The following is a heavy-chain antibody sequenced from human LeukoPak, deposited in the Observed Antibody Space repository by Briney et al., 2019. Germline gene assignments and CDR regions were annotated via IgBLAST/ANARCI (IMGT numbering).Heavy chain of an antibody. CDR2: MGSKTQNYAT. J-gene: IGHJ4*02. Sequence: GGSLRLSCAASEFTFSDSGMHWVRQAPGKGLEWVGRMGSKTQNYATAYAASVKGRFTISRDDSKNTAFLQMNSLKTEDTAVYYCTNYDDSSDLWGYWSQGTLVTVSS. CDR3: TNYDDSSDLWGY. CDR1: EFTFSDSG. D-gene: IGHD3-22*01. V-gene: IGHV3-73*01.